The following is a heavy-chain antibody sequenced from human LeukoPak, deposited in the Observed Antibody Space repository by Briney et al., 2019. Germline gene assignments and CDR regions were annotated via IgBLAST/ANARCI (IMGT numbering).Heavy chain of an antibody. V-gene: IGHV1-46*01. CDR1: GYTFTSYY. Sequence: ASVTVSCKASGYTFTSYYMHWVRQAPGQGLEWMGIINPSIGTTSYAQKFQGRVTMTRDTSTTTVYMELSSLRSEDTAVYYCAKIVGASNGYFDYWGQGTLVTVSS. D-gene: IGHD1-26*01. CDR2: INPSIGTT. CDR3: AKIVGASNGYFDY. J-gene: IGHJ4*02.